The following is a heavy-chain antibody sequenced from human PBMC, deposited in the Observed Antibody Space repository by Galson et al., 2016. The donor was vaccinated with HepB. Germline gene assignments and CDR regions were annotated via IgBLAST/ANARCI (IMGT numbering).Heavy chain of an antibody. CDR1: GYTFTNNG. Sequence: QSGAEVKKPGESLKISCKASGYTFTNNGISWVRQAPGQGLEWMAWISAYSGNTNYAQKFQGRVALTKDTPASTVYMELRSLRSDDTAMYYCARYRDAALAYWGQGALVTVSS. CDR2: ISAYSGNT. J-gene: IGHJ4*02. D-gene: IGHD3-16*02. CDR3: ARYRDAALAY. V-gene: IGHV1-18*01.